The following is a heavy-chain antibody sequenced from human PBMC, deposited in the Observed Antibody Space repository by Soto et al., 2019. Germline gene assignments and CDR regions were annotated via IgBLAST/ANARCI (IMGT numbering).Heavy chain of an antibody. CDR1: GGSFSGYY. CDR2: INHSGST. CDR3: ASKGKLNWFDP. J-gene: IGHJ5*02. D-gene: IGHD1-1*01. V-gene: IGHV4-34*01. Sequence: SETLSLTCAVYGGSFSGYYWSWIRQPLGKGLEWIGEINHSGSTNYNPSLKSRVTISVDTSKNQFSLKLSSVTAADTAVYYCASKGKLNWFDPWGQGTLVTVSS.